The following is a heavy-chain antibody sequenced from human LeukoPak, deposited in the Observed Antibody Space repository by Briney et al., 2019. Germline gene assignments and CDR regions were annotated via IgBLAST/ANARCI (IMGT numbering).Heavy chain of an antibody. CDR2: ISSGGGDT. CDR3: AKIVAGLDY. V-gene: IGHV3-23*01. Sequence: PGGSLRLSCAGSGFTFSSYGMSWVRQAPGKGLEWVSAISSGGGDTYYADSVKGRFTISRDNSKNTLYLQMNSLRAEDTAVYYCAKIVAGLDYWGQGTLVTVSS. J-gene: IGHJ4*02. CDR1: GFTFSSYG. D-gene: IGHD2-15*01.